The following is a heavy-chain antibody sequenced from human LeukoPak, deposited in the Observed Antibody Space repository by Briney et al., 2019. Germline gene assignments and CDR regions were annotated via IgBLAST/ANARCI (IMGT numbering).Heavy chain of an antibody. CDR1: GYTFTSYY. D-gene: IGHD3-22*01. J-gene: IGHJ4*02. V-gene: IGHV1-46*01. CDR2: INPSGGST. Sequence: ASVKVSCKASGYTFTSYYMHWVRQAPGQGLEWMGIINPSGGSTSYAQKFQGRVTMTRDTSKNQFSLKLSSVTAADTAVYYCARNALHYYDSSGYRAWGQGTLVTVSS. CDR3: ARNALHYYDSSGYRA.